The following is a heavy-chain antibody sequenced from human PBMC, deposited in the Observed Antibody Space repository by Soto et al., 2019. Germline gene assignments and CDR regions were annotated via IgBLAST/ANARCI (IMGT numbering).Heavy chain of an antibody. J-gene: IGHJ4*02. V-gene: IGHV1-24*01. D-gene: IGHD3-22*01. Sequence: ASVKVSCKVSGYTLTELSMHWVRQAPGKGLEWMGGFDPEDGETIYAQKFQGRVTMTEDTSTDTAYMELSSLRSEDTAVYYCATRGRVWDSSGYYTVDYWGQGTLVTVSS. CDR2: FDPEDGET. CDR1: GYTLTELS. CDR3: ATRGRVWDSSGYYTVDY.